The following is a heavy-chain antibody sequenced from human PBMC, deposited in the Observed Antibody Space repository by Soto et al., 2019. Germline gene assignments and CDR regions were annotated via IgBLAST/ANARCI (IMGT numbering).Heavy chain of an antibody. J-gene: IGHJ6*02. V-gene: IGHV1-46*01. Sequence: QVQLVQSGAEVKKPGASVKVSCKASGYTFTSFYMHWVRQAPGQGLEWMGIINPSGTTTDYAQKSQSRVTMTRDTSTSTSYMELSSLTSADTAIYYCAKPQIARQYYYGMEVWGQGTAVTVSS. CDR3: AKPQIARQYYYGMEV. CDR1: GYTFTSFY. CDR2: INPSGTTT. D-gene: IGHD6-13*01.